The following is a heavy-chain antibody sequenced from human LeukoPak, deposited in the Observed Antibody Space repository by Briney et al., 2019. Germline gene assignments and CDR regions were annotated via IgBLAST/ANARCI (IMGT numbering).Heavy chain of an antibody. D-gene: IGHD3-9*01. Sequence: SETLSLTCAVYGGSFSGYYWSWIRQPPGKGPEWIGEINHSGSTNYNPSLKSRVTISVDTSKNQFSLKLSSVTAADTAVYYCARAQTVLRYFDWLFRPDAFDIWGQGAMVTVSS. V-gene: IGHV4-34*01. CDR3: ARAQTVLRYFDWLFRPDAFDI. J-gene: IGHJ3*02. CDR2: INHSGST. CDR1: GGSFSGYY.